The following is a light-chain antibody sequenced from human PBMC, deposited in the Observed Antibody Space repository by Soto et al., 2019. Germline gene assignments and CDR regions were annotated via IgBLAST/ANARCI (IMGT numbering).Light chain of an antibody. J-gene: IGKJ1*01. V-gene: IGKV1-5*03. CDR2: KAS. CDR3: QQYNTDSRP. Sequence: DIQMTQSPSTLSASIGDRVTITCRASQNIGNWVAWYQQKPRKAPQLLIYKASILESGVPSRFSGSGSGTEFTLTISSLQPDDLATYYFQQYNTDSRPFGRGTTVEIK. CDR1: QNIGNW.